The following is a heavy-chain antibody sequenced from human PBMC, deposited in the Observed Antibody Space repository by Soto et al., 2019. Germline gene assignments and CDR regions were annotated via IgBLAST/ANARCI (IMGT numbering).Heavy chain of an antibody. Sequence: QVQLVQSGAEVKKPGSSVKVSCKASGGTFSSYAISWVRQAPGQGLEWMGGIIPIFGTANYAQKFQGRVTITADDSTSTAYMELSSLRSEDTAVYYCARGRDIGVVPAAPGYYYYGMDVWGQGTTVTVSS. CDR1: GGTFSSYA. D-gene: IGHD2-2*01. CDR2: IIPIFGTA. J-gene: IGHJ6*02. CDR3: ARGRDIGVVPAAPGYYYYGMDV. V-gene: IGHV1-69*01.